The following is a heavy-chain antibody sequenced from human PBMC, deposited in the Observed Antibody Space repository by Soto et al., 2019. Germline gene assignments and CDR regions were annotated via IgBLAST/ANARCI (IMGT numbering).Heavy chain of an antibody. D-gene: IGHD4-17*01. Sequence: EVQLLESGGGLVQPGGSLRLSCVASGFAFSSYAMSWVRQAPGKGLEWVSAIIASGGSTYYANSVMGRFTISRDNSKNTLYLQMNSLRAEGTAVSYCAKGPVTDDGAYGSCVFKHWGQGTLVTVSS. V-gene: IGHV3-23*01. J-gene: IGHJ1*01. CDR2: IIASGGST. CDR1: GFAFSSYA. CDR3: AKGPVTDDGAYGSCVFKH.